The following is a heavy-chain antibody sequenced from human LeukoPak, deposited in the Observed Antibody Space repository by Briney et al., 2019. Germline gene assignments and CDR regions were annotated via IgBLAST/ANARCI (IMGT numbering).Heavy chain of an antibody. CDR3: ARGQYYYGSGYYFDY. CDR1: GYTFTAYY. D-gene: IGHD3-10*01. J-gene: IGHJ4*02. V-gene: IGHV1-2*02. Sequence: ASVKVSCKASGYTFTAYYMHWVRQAPGQGLEWMGWINPNSGVTNYAQNFQGRVTMTRDTSISTAYMELSRLRSDDTAVYYCARGQYYYGSGYYFDYWGQGTLVTVSS. CDR2: INPNSGVT.